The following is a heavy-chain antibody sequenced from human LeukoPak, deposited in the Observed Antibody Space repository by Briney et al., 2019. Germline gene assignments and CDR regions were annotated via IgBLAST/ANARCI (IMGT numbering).Heavy chain of an antibody. Sequence: SETLSLTRTVSGGSISSGDYYWSWIRQPPGKGLEWIGYIYTSGSTNYNPSLKSRVTISVDTSKNQFSLKLSPVTAADTAVYYCATMVDGIGAANYYYYYMDVWGKGTTVTVSS. CDR1: GGSISSGDYY. D-gene: IGHD2-15*01. V-gene: IGHV4-61*08. J-gene: IGHJ6*03. CDR3: ATMVDGIGAANYYYYYMDV. CDR2: IYTSGST.